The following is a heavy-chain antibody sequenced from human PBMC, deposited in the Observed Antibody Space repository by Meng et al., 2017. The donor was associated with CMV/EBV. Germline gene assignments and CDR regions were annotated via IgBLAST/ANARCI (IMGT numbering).Heavy chain of an antibody. CDR2: ISWNSAIR. V-gene: IGHV3-9*01. Sequence: SLKISCAASGFTFDDYTMYWVRQTPGKGLEWASAISWNSAIRDYAGSVKGRFIISRDNAKKTLYLQMNTLRIEDTALYYCARAQKSALMTGMGVWGQGTTVTVSS. D-gene: IGHD3-3*01. CDR1: GFTFDDYT. CDR3: ARAQKSALMTGMGV. J-gene: IGHJ6*02.